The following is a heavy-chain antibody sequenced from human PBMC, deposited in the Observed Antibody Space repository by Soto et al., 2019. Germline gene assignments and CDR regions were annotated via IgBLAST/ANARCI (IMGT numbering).Heavy chain of an antibody. D-gene: IGHD2-2*01. Sequence: QPGGSLRLSCGASGFIFSDNAMTWVRQAPGKGLEWVSSISDDGDSTYYADSVKGRFAVSRDNSKNTLFLHMNSLGAEDTAVYYCAKSLSTAVNYGLDVWGQGTSVTVSS. CDR2: ISDDGDST. CDR1: GFIFSDNA. CDR3: AKSLSTAVNYGLDV. V-gene: IGHV3-23*01. J-gene: IGHJ6*02.